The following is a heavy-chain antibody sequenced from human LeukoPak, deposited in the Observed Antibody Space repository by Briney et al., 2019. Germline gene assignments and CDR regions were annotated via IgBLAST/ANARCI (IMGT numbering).Heavy chain of an antibody. V-gene: IGHV4-4*02. D-gene: IGHD3-3*01. Sequence: SETLSLTCAVSGGSIKSNNWWSWVRQPPGQGLEWIGEVYHSGSTHYNPSLESRVTVSVDKSKNRFSLDLSSVTAADTAVYYCARFCNGPGWLSGYYCAIDVWGQGTTVTVSS. CDR3: ARFCNGPGWLSGYYCAIDV. CDR1: GGSIKSNNW. CDR2: VYHSGST. J-gene: IGHJ6*02.